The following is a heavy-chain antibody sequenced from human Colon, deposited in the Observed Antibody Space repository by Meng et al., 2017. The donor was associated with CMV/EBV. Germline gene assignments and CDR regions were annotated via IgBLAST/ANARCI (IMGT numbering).Heavy chain of an antibody. CDR3: ARVICGGDCYLDY. CDR2: IITISGTT. V-gene: IGHV1-69*12. CDR1: KGTFTSYP. D-gene: IGHD2-21*02. J-gene: IGHJ4*02. Sequence: QVQLGQSGAEVKKPGSSVKVPCKASKGTFTSYPISWVRQGPGQGFEWVGGIITISGTTDYAQKFQGRVTITADESTSTAYMKLSNLRSEDTAIYYCARVICGGDCYLDYWGRGTLVTVSS.